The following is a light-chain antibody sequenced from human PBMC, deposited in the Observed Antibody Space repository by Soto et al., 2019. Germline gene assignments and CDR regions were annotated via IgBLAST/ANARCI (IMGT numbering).Light chain of an antibody. Sequence: QSALTQPASASGSPGQSITISCTGTSSDVGDYNYVSWYQQHPGKAPKLMIFEVSNRPSGVSNRFSGSKSGNTASLTISGLQAEDEADYYCSSYTSISTYVFGTGTKVTVL. CDR2: EVS. J-gene: IGLJ1*01. V-gene: IGLV2-14*01. CDR1: SSDVGDYNY. CDR3: SSYTSISTYV.